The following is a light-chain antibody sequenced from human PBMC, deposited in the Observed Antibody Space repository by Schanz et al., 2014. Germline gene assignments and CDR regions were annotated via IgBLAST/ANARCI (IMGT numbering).Light chain of an antibody. V-gene: IGKV4-1*01. Sequence: DIVMTQSPDSLAVSLGERATIHCKSSQSVLYSSHNKNYLAWYQQKPGQPPKLLIYWASTRESGVPDRFSGSGSGTDFTLTISSLQAEDAAVYYCQEYYSTPLPTFGRGTKVEIK. J-gene: IGKJ4*01. CDR3: QEYYSTPLPT. CDR2: WAS. CDR1: QSVLYSSHNKNY.